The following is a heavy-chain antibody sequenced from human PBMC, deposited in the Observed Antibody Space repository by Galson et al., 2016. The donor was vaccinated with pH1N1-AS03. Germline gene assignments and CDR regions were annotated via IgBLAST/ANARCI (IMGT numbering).Heavy chain of an antibody. CDR1: GFTFSNAW. V-gene: IGHV3-15*01. CDR3: ARARKSPGSLAGVGFDI. Sequence: SLRLSCAGYGFTFSNAWMSWVRQAPGKGLEWVGRIKSKTDGGTKAYAAPVKGRLAISRDDSENTLYLQMNSLETEDTAVYYCARARKSPGSLAGVGFDIWGQGTMVTVSS. J-gene: IGHJ3*02. CDR2: IKSKTDGGTK.